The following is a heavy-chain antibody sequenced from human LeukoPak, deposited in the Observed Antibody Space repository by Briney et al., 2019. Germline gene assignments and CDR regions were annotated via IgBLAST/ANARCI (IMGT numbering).Heavy chain of an antibody. CDR3: AKEHDYGALLRY. D-gene: IGHD4-17*01. V-gene: IGHV3-30-3*01. J-gene: IGHJ4*02. CDR1: GFTFSSYA. Sequence: PGGSLRLSCAASGFTFSSYAMHWVRQAPGKGLEWVAVISYDGSNKYYADSVKGRFTISRDNSKNTLYLQMNSLRAEDTAVYYCAKEHDYGALLRYWGQGTLVTVSS. CDR2: ISYDGSNK.